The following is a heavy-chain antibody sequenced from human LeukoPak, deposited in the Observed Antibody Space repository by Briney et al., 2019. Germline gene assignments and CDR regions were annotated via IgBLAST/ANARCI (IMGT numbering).Heavy chain of an antibody. CDR2: ITYSGSNT. CDR3: ARGLNT. Sequence: GGSLTLSCAASGFTFSSYDMNWLRQAPSKGLEWVSYITYSGSNTYYADSVKGRFIISRDNAKNSLYLQMNGLRGEDTAVYYCARGLNTGGQGTLVTVSS. CDR1: GFTFSSYD. V-gene: IGHV3-48*03. J-gene: IGHJ4*02. D-gene: IGHD4-17*01.